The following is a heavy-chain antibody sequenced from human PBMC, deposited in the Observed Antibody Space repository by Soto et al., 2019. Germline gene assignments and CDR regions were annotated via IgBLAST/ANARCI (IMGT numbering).Heavy chain of an antibody. CDR2: ISAYNGNT. CDR1: GYTFTSYG. CDR3: ARGVTGYYTYHWFDP. Sequence: ASVKVSCKASGYTFTSYGISWVRQAPGQGLEWMGWISAYNGNTNYAQKLQGRVTMTTDTSTSTAYMELRSLRSDDTAVYYCARGVTGYYTYHWFDPWGQGTLVTVSS. D-gene: IGHD3-9*01. V-gene: IGHV1-18*04. J-gene: IGHJ5*02.